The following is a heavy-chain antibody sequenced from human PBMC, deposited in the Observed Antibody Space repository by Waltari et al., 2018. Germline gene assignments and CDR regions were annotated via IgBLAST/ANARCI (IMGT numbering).Heavy chain of an antibody. V-gene: IGHV4-59*01. D-gene: IGHD2-15*01. CDR1: GGSISSYY. Sequence: QVQLQESGPGLVKPSETLSLTCTVSGGSISSYYWSWIRQPPGKGLEWIGYIYYSGSTNYNPCLKSRVTISLDTSKNQFALKRSSVTAADTAVYYCARSLGYCSGGSCLNWFDPWGQGTLVTVSS. J-gene: IGHJ5*02. CDR2: IYYSGST. CDR3: ARSLGYCSGGSCLNWFDP.